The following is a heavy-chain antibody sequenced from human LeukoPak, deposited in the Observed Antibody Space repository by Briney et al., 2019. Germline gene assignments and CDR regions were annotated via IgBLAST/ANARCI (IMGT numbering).Heavy chain of an antibody. CDR2: ISAYNGNT. CDR1: GYTFTSNY. Sequence: ASVKVSCKAFGYTFTSNYMHWVRQAPGQGLEWMGWISAYNGNTNYAQKLQGRVTMTTDTSTSTAYMELRSLRSDDTAVYYCARVMVVAATPLGIDYWGQGTLVTVSS. V-gene: IGHV1-18*04. CDR3: ARVMVVAATPLGIDY. D-gene: IGHD2-15*01. J-gene: IGHJ4*02.